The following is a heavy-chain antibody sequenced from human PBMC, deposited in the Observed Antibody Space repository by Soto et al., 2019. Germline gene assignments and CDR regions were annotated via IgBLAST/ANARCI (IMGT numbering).Heavy chain of an antibody. D-gene: IGHD6-6*01. J-gene: IGHJ5*02. CDR2: IIPIFGTA. Sequence: ASVNVSCESSGGTFSSYSITWVRQAPGQGLEWMGGIIPIFGTANYAQKFQGRVTITADESTSTAYMELSSLRSEDTALYYCARDHSTSSYSWFDPWGQGTLVTVSS. V-gene: IGHV1-69*13. CDR3: ARDHSTSSYSWFDP. CDR1: GGTFSSYS.